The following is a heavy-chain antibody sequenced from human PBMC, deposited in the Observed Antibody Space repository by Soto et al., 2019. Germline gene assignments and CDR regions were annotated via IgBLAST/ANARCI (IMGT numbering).Heavy chain of an antibody. CDR2: IYYSGST. Sequence: QVQLPESGPGLVEPSETLSLTCSVSGDSISSSYWSWIRQPPGKGLEWIGYIYYSGSTNYKPSLKSRVTISLDTSKNQFSLKVSSVTAADTAVYYCARGYDWFDPWGQGTLVTVSS. J-gene: IGHJ5*02. D-gene: IGHD5-12*01. CDR1: GDSISSSY. V-gene: IGHV4-59*01. CDR3: ARGYDWFDP.